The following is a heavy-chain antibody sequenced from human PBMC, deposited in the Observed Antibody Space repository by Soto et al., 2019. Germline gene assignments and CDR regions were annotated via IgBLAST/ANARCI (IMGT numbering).Heavy chain of an antibody. CDR2: ISSSSTYI. CDR1: GFTFSTYS. D-gene: IGHD3-22*01. J-gene: IGHJ3*01. V-gene: IGHV3-21*01. CDR3: ARDQLYYNDISGRPLNAFDV. Sequence: GGSLRLSCAASGFTFSTYSMNWVRQAPGKGLEWVSSISSSSTYIYYADSVKGRFTISRDNAKNSLYLQMNSLRAEDTAVYYCARDQLYYNDISGRPLNAFDVWGQGTMVTVSS.